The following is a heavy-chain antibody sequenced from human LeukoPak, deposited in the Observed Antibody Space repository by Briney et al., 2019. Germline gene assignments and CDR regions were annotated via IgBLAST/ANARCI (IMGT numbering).Heavy chain of an antibody. D-gene: IGHD5-12*01. J-gene: IGHJ4*02. V-gene: IGHV3-48*03. Sequence: GGSLRLSCAASGFTFSSYEMNWVRQAPGKGLEWVSYISSSSSTIYYADSVKGRFTISRDNAKNSLYLQMNSLRAEDTAVYYYARDRGGSGYDWGQGTLVTVSS. CDR2: ISSSSSTI. CDR1: GFTFSSYE. CDR3: ARDRGGSGYD.